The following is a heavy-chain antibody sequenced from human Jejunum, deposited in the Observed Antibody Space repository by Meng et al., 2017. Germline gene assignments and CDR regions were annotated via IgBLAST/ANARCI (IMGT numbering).Heavy chain of an antibody. CDR3: AYERTNSYYFDY. CDR2: TYYRSKWYN. D-gene: IGHD2-8*01. V-gene: IGHV6-1*01. Sequence: LVPSGPGRGMHSHIPSLPCAIAGDSVSSNSAAWSWIRQSPSGGLEWLGRTYYRSKWYNDYAISVKGRITINPDTSKNQFSLQLNSVTPEDTAVYYCAYERTNSYYFDYWGQGTLVTVSS. CDR1: GDSVSSNSAA. J-gene: IGHJ4*02.